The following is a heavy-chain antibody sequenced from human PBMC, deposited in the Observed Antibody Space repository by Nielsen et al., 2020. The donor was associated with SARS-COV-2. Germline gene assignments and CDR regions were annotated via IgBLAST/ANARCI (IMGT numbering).Heavy chain of an antibody. Sequence: GGSLRLSCAASGFTFSSYAMHWVRQAPGKGLEWVAVISYDGSNKYYADSVKGRFTISRDNSKNTLYLQMNSLRAEDTAVYYCARDVDTAMVYNWFDPWGQGTLVTVSS. D-gene: IGHD5-18*01. CDR1: GFTFSSYA. CDR2: ISYDGSNK. CDR3: ARDVDTAMVYNWFDP. V-gene: IGHV3-30-3*01. J-gene: IGHJ5*02.